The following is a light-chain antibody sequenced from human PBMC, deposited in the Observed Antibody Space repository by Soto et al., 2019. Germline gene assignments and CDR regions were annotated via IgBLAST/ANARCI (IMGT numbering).Light chain of an antibody. CDR1: QSVSSN. V-gene: IGKV3-15*01. CDR2: GAS. J-gene: IGKJ5*01. Sequence: EIVMTQSPATLSLSLGGRGTLSCRASQSVSSNLAWYQQKPGQAPRLLIYGASTRATGVPARFSGSGSGTDFSLTSRGLKPEDFAVYYCQQYRMSPNTFGQGTRLEIK. CDR3: QQYRMSPNT.